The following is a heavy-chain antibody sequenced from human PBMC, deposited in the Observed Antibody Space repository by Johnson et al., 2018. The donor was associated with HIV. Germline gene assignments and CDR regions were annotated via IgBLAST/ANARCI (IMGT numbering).Heavy chain of an antibody. CDR1: GFTFSDYY. Sequence: QMLLVESGGGLVKPGGSLRLSCAASGFTFSDYYMSWIRQAPGKGLEWVSYISSSGSTIYYADSMKGRFTISRDNAKNSLYLQMSSLRVEDTAVYYCARESGHFGVSAFDMWGQGTMVTVSS. D-gene: IGHD3-10*01. J-gene: IGHJ3*02. CDR3: ARESGHFGVSAFDM. CDR2: ISSSGSTI. V-gene: IGHV3-11*01.